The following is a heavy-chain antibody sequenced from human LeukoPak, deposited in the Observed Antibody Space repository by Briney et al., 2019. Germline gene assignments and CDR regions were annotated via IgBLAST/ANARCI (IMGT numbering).Heavy chain of an antibody. CDR3: ARDIEAAGLFLDY. CDR1: GFTFSSYW. Sequence: QAGGSLRLSYAASGFTFSSYWMSWVRQAPGKGLEWVANMKYDGSEKHYVDSVKRRFTISRDNAKNSLYLQMNSLRAEDTAVYYCARDIEAAGLFLDYWGQGTLVTVSS. J-gene: IGHJ4*02. CDR2: MKYDGSEK. V-gene: IGHV3-7*01. D-gene: IGHD6-13*01.